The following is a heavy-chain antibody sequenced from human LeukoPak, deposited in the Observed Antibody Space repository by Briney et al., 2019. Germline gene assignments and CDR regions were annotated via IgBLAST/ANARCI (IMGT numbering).Heavy chain of an antibody. CDR1: GYTFTSYG. CDR2: ISAYNGNT. CDR3: ARGYEQWLPDGGFDP. Sequence: VSVKVSCKASGYTFTSYGISWVRQAPGQGLEWMGWISAYNGNTNYAQKLQGRVTMTTDTSTSTAYMELRSLRSDDTAVYYCARGYEQWLPDGGFDPWGQGTLVTVSS. J-gene: IGHJ5*02. V-gene: IGHV1-18*04. D-gene: IGHD6-19*01.